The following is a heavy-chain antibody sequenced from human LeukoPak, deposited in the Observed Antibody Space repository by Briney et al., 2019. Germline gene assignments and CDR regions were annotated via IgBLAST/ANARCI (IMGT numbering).Heavy chain of an antibody. D-gene: IGHD2-15*01. CDR2: INPNSGGT. Sequence: ASVKVSCKASGYTFTGYYMHWVRQAPGQGLEWMGWINPNSGGTNYAQKFQGRVTMTRDTSISTAYMELSRLRSDDTAVYYCARDPSYWWELQGRSDAFDIWGQGTMVTVSS. CDR3: ARDPSYWWELQGRSDAFDI. V-gene: IGHV1-2*02. J-gene: IGHJ3*02. CDR1: GYTFTGYY.